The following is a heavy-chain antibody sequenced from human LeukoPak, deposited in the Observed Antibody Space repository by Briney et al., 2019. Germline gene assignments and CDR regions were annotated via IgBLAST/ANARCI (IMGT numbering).Heavy chain of an antibody. D-gene: IGHD3-10*02. Sequence: GGSLRLSCAASGFTFNNYLMHWVRQAPGKGLDWVAVIVEDGTNQYYADSVKGRFTISRDNSKNSLYLQMNSLRAEDTAVYYCAELGITMIGGVWGKGTTVTISS. CDR1: GFTFNNYL. V-gene: IGHV3-30*04. CDR3: AELGITMIGGV. CDR2: IVEDGTNQ. J-gene: IGHJ6*03.